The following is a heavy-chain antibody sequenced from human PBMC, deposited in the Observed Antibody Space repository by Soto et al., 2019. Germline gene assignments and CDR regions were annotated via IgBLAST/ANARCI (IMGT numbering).Heavy chain of an antibody. CDR2: INTHNGHT. CDR3: ARAEGMAPFYSYAMDV. D-gene: IGHD2-8*01. J-gene: IGHJ6*02. Sequence: QVQLVQSGGEVQILGASVTVSCKASGYIFSTYGIGWVRQAPGQGLEWLGWINTHNGHTNFAPKLKDRVSMTREPSTSTVYMELSRLTPEDTAVYYCARAEGMAPFYSYAMDVWGQGTTVTVSS. V-gene: IGHV1-18*04. CDR1: GYIFSTYG.